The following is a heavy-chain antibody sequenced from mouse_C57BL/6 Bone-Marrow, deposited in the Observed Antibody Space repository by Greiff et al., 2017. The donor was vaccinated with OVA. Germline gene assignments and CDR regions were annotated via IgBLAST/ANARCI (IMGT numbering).Heavy chain of an antibody. CDR1: GYTFTDYE. Sequence: QVQLKESGAELVRPGASVTLSCKASGYTFTDYEMHWVKQTPVHGLEWIGAIDPETGGTAYNQKFKGKAILTADKSSSTAYMELRSLTSEDSAVYYCTRLYRGAMDYWGQGTSVTVSS. V-gene: IGHV1-15*01. CDR2: IDPETGGT. D-gene: IGHD1-3*01. J-gene: IGHJ4*01. CDR3: TRLYRGAMDY.